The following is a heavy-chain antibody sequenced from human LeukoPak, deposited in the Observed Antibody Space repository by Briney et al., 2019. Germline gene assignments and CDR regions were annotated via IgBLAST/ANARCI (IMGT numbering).Heavy chain of an antibody. CDR1: GFTFSSYV. D-gene: IGHD1-26*01. J-gene: IGHJ4*02. CDR2: FDPEDGET. CDR3: TRSGDFKTNLTPLHS. Sequence: GGSLRLSCAASGFTFSSYVMHWVRQAPGKGLEWMGRFDPEDGETIYAQKFQGRVTMTADTSADTAYMELSSLRSEDTALYYCTRSGDFKTNLTPLHSWGQGTLVTVSS. V-gene: IGHV1-24*01.